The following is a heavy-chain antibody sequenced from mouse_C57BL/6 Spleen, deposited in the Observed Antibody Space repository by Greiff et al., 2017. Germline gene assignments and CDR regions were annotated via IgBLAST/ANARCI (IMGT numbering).Heavy chain of an antibody. V-gene: IGHV7-3*01. CDR1: GFTFTAYY. J-gene: IGHJ2*01. Sequence: EVQLMESGGGLVQPGGSLSLSCAASGFTFTAYYMSWVRQPPGKALEWLGFIRNKANGYTTDYSASVKGRFTISRDNSKSILYLQMNAVGAEDSATYFCARYYDDYDFDYWGQGTTLTVSS. CDR2: IRNKANGYTT. CDR3: ARYYDDYDFDY. D-gene: IGHD2-4*01.